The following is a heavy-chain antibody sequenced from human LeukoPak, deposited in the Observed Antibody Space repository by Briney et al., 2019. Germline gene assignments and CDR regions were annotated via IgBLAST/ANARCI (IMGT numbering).Heavy chain of an antibody. V-gene: IGHV3-23*01. CDR1: GLTFSSFA. CDR3: AKDRDGGTNTRAKGFDY. Sequence: GGSLRLSCAASGLTFSSFAMSWVRQAPGEGLEWVSAISASGGTTYSADSVRGRFTISRDNSKNTLYLQVNSLRVEDTAVYYCAKDRDGGTNTRAKGFDYWGQGTLVTVSS. J-gene: IGHJ4*02. D-gene: IGHD1-7*01. CDR2: ISASGGTT.